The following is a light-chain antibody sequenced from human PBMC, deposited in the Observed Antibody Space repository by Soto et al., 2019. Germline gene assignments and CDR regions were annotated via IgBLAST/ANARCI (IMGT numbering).Light chain of an antibody. CDR3: QQRSNSPQT. Sequence: EIVLTQSPATLSLSPGERATLSCRASQSVSSYLAWYQQKPGQAPRLLIYDASNRATVIPARFSGSGSGTDFTLTISSLEPEDFAVYYCQQRSNSPQTFGQGTKLEIK. CDR2: DAS. CDR1: QSVSSY. J-gene: IGKJ2*01. V-gene: IGKV3-11*01.